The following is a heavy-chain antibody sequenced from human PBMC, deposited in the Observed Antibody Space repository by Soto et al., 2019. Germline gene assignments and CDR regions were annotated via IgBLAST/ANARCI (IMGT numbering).Heavy chain of an antibody. CDR2: INHTGGT. CDR1: GGSVNGYY. Sequence: PGGSLSLTCAVYGGSVNGYYWNWIRQPPGKGLEWIGEINHTGGTHYNPSLKSRVTMSVDTSKNQFSLRLSSVTAADTAIYYCATRITVFGLLIPPFDPWGQGTQVTVSS. V-gene: IGHV4-34*01. CDR3: ATRITVFGLLIPPFDP. J-gene: IGHJ5*02. D-gene: IGHD3-3*01.